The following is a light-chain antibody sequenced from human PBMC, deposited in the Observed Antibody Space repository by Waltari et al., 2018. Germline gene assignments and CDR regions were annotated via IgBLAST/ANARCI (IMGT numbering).Light chain of an antibody. CDR3: QQFGSSPPHIT. V-gene: IGKV3-20*01. CDR1: QTVSSIY. CDR2: GAS. Sequence: IVLTQSPGTLSLSPGESATPSCRASQTVSSIYLAWYQQKPGQAPRLLIYGASSRATGIPDRFSGSGSGTDFTLTISRLEPEDFAVYYCQQFGSSPPHITFGPGTKVDIK. J-gene: IGKJ3*01.